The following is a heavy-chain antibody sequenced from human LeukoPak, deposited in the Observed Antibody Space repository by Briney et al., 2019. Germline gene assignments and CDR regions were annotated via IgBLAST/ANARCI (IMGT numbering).Heavy chain of an antibody. CDR1: GFTFTTYN. CDR3: ARDRGYGSGINWFDP. D-gene: IGHD3-10*01. CDR2: LSGGSSYK. V-gene: IGHV3-21*01. J-gene: IGHJ5*02. Sequence: GGSLRLSCVGSGFTFTTYNMNWVRQAPGKGLEWVSSLSGGSSYKYYADSVKGRFTISRDNAKNSPFLQMNSLRPEDTAVYYCARDRGYGSGINWFDPWGQGTLVTVSS.